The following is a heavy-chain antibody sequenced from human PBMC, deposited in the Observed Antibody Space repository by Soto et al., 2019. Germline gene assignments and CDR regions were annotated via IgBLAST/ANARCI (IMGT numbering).Heavy chain of an antibody. CDR1: GDSVSSNGVA. CDR3: ARGKYSSFDI. Sequence: QVQLQQSGPGLLQPSQTLSLTCAISGDSVSSNGVAWNWIRQTPSRGLEWLGRTYYRSKWSNEYALSVRSRITINPDTYKNHFSLQLNSVTPEDTAVYYCARGKYSSFDIWGQGTTVTVSS. CDR2: TYYRSKWSN. D-gene: IGHD6-13*01. J-gene: IGHJ3*02. V-gene: IGHV6-1*01.